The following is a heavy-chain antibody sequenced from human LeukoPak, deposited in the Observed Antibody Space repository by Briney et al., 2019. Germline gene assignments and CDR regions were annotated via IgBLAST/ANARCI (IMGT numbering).Heavy chain of an antibody. Sequence: SETLSLTCTVSGYSISSGYYWGWIRQPPGKGLEWIGSIYHSGSTYYNPSLKSRVTISVDTSKNQFSLKLSSVTAADTAVYYCARGDSSGYHPSDYXXXGXLXXVSS. CDR2: IYHSGST. D-gene: IGHD3-22*01. J-gene: IGHJ4*02. CDR1: GYSISSGYY. CDR3: ARGDSSGYHPSDY. V-gene: IGHV4-38-2*02.